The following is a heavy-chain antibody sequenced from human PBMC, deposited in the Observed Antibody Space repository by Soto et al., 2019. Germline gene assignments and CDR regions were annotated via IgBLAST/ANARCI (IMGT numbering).Heavy chain of an antibody. Sequence: QVQLVQSGAEVKKPGSSVTVSCKASGGTFSSYTISWVRQAPEQGLEWMGSIIPILGIANYAQKFQGSVTITADKSMSRAYVELSSLRSEDTAVYYGASLFWWDDYGDLLHYWGEGTMVTVSS. CDR2: IIPILGIA. CDR3: ASLFWWDDYGDLLHY. J-gene: IGHJ4*02. CDR1: GGTFSSYT. V-gene: IGHV1-69*02. D-gene: IGHD4-17*01.